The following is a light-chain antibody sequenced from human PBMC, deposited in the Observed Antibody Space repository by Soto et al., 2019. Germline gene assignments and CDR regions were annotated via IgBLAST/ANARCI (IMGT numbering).Light chain of an antibody. V-gene: IGKV4-1*01. Sequence: DIVMTQSPDSLAVSLGERATINCKSSQSLLNNKNYLAWYQQKPGQPPKLLIYWASTRESGVPDRFSGRASGTDFSPNISSTQDEDVALYFFQHYYRISTTFSKGTRREIK. CDR3: QHYYRISTT. CDR1: QSLLNNKNY. J-gene: IGKJ5*01. CDR2: WAS.